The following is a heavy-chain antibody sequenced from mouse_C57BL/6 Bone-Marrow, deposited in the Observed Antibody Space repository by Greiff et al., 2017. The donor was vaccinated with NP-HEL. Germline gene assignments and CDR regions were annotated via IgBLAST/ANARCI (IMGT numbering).Heavy chain of an antibody. V-gene: IGHV1-19*01. J-gene: IGHJ4*01. CDR2: INPYNGGT. D-gene: IGHD2-4*01. Sequence: VQLQQSGPVLVKPGASVKMSCKASGYTFTDYYMNWVKQSHGKSLEWIGVINPYNGGTSYNQKFKGKATLTVDKSSSTAYMELNSLTSEDSAVYYCARPNYDYDSAWDYWGQGTSVTVSS. CDR3: ARPNYDYDSAWDY. CDR1: GYTFTDYY.